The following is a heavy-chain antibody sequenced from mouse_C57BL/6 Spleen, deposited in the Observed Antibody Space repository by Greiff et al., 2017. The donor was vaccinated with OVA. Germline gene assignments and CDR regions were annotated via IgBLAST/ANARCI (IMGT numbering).Heavy chain of an antibody. Sequence: VQLQQPGTELVKPGASVKLSCKASGYTFTSYWMHWVKQRPGQGLEWIGNINPSNGGTNYNEKFKSKATLTVDKSSSTAYMQLSSLTSEDSAVYYCARLTTVVAPYFDYWGQGTTLTVSS. CDR1: GYTFTSYW. CDR2: INPSNGGT. D-gene: IGHD1-1*01. V-gene: IGHV1-53*01. J-gene: IGHJ2*01. CDR3: ARLTTVVAPYFDY.